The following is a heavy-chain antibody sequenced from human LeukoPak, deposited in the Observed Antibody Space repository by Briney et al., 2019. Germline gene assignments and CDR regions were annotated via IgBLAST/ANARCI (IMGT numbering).Heavy chain of an antibody. J-gene: IGHJ4*02. CDR2: IIPILGIA. Sequence: SVKVSCKASGGTFSSYAISWVRQAPGQGLEWMGRIIPILGIANYAQKFQGRVTITADKSTSAAYMELSSLRSEDTAVYYCARTYDSLTYYFDYWGQGTLVTVSS. CDR1: GGTFSSYA. CDR3: ARTYDSLTYYFDY. D-gene: IGHD3-22*01. V-gene: IGHV1-69*04.